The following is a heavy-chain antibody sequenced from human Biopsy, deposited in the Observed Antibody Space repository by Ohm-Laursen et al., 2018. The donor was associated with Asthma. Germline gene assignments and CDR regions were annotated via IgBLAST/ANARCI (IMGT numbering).Heavy chain of an antibody. Sequence: SLRLSCAASGITFSSSGMHWVRQAPGKGLEWVGVISKDASTQDYADSVKGRFTMARDNSKNTLDLQMNSLREEDTAVYYCVRDGTDDASDIWGQGTVVSVSS. V-gene: IGHV3-30*03. CDR1: GITFSSSG. CDR3: VRDGTDDASDI. J-gene: IGHJ3*02. CDR2: ISKDASTQ. D-gene: IGHD1-1*01.